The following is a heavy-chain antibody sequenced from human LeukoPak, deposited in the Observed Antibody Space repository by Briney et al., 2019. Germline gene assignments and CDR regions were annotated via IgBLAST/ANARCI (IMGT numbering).Heavy chain of an antibody. V-gene: IGHV1-18*01. CDR2: ISAYNGNT. J-gene: IGHJ3*02. CDR1: GYTFTSYG. D-gene: IGHD2-2*02. Sequence: ASVKVSCKASGYTFTSYGISWVRQAPGQGLEWMGWISAYNGNTNYAQKLQGRVTMTTDTSTSTVYMELSSLRSEDTAVYYCARDSAYCSSTSCYTFAFDIWGQGTMVTVSS. CDR3: ARDSAYCSSTSCYTFAFDI.